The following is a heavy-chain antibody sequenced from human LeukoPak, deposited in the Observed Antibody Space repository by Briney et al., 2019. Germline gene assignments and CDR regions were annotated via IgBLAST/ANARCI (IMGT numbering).Heavy chain of an antibody. CDR1: GGSISSSSYY. J-gene: IGHJ4*02. V-gene: IGHV4-39*01. CDR2: IYYSGST. D-gene: IGHD2-21*02. Sequence: PSETLSLTCTVSGGSISSSSYYWGWIRQPPGKGLEWIGSIYYSGSTYYNPSLKSRVTISVDTSKNQFSLKLSSVTAADTAVYYCASFYCGGDCYSPFDYWSQGTLVTVSS. CDR3: ASFYCGGDCYSPFDY.